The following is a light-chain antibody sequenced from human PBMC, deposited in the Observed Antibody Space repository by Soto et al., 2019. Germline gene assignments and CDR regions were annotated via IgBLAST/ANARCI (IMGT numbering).Light chain of an antibody. Sequence: QSALTQPPSASGSPGQSVTISCTGTSSDGGGYNYVSWYQQYPGKAPKLMIYEVTKRPSGVPDRFSGSKSGNTASLTVSGLQAEDEADYYCSSYAGINNFVVFGGGTKLTVL. J-gene: IGLJ2*01. CDR1: SSDGGGYNY. CDR3: SSYAGINNFVV. CDR2: EVT. V-gene: IGLV2-8*01.